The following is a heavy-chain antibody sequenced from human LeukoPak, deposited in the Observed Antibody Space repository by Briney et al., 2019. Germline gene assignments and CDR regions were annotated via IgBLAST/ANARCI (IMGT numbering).Heavy chain of an antibody. CDR1: GYTFTNYG. V-gene: IGHV1-18*01. J-gene: IGHJ4*02. Sequence: ASVKVSCKASGYTFTNYGFSWVRQAPGQGLEWMGWISAYNGYTDYAQKFQFRVTMTTDTSTSTAYMELRSLRSDDTAVYYCARDGGITMLRGLEYWGQGTLVTVSS. CDR2: ISAYNGYT. CDR3: ARDGGITMLRGLEY. D-gene: IGHD3-10*01.